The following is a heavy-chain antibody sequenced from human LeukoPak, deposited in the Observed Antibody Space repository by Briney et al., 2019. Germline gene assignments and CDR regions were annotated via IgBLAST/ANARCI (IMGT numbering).Heavy chain of an antibody. CDR1: GGSFSGYY. Sequence: SETLSLTCAVYGGSFSGYYWSWIRQPPGKGLEWIGEINHSGSTNYNPSLKSRVTTSVDTSKNQFSLKLSSVTAADTAVYYCARVFGAYGDYYYYGMDVWGKGTTVTVSS. CDR3: ARVFGAYGDYYYYGMDV. CDR2: INHSGST. V-gene: IGHV4-34*01. J-gene: IGHJ6*04. D-gene: IGHD4-17*01.